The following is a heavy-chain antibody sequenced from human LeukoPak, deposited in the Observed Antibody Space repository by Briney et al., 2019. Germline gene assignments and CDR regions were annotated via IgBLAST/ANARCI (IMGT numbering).Heavy chain of an antibody. V-gene: IGHV3-23*01. Sequence: PGGSLRLSCAASGFTFSSYAMNWVRQAPGKGLEWVSSISGSGYRTYYADSVKGRFTISRDNSKNTLYLQMNSLRAEDTAVYYCAKDRGVYAAQSRFDPWGQGTLVTVSS. CDR1: GFTFSSYA. CDR3: AKDRGVYAAQSRFDP. CDR2: ISGSGYRT. D-gene: IGHD5/OR15-5a*01. J-gene: IGHJ5*02.